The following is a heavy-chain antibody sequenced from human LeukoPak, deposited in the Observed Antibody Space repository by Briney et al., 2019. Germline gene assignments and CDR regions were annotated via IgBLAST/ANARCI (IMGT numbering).Heavy chain of an antibody. CDR1: GGSISSGGYY. CDR2: IYYSGST. CDR3: AGDRGPYSGYDSYYFDY. V-gene: IGHV4-31*03. Sequence: SETLSLTCTVSGGSISSGGYYWSWIRQHPGKGLEWIGYIYYSGSTYYNPSLKSRVTISVDTSKNQFSLKLSSVTAADTAVYYCAGDRGPYSGYDSYYFDYWGQGTLVTVSS. D-gene: IGHD5-12*01. J-gene: IGHJ4*02.